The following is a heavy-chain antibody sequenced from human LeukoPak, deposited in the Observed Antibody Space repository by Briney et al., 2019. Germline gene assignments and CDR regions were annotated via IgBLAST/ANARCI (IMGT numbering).Heavy chain of an antibody. Sequence: ASVKVSCKASGYTFTSYDINWVRQATGQGLEWMGWMNPNSGNTGYAQKFQGRVTMTRNTSISTAYMELSSLRSEDTAVYYCARVPNYYDSSGYYLDWFDPWGPGTLVTVSS. CDR2: MNPNSGNT. V-gene: IGHV1-8*01. J-gene: IGHJ5*02. CDR3: ARVPNYYDSSGYYLDWFDP. CDR1: GYTFTSYD. D-gene: IGHD3-22*01.